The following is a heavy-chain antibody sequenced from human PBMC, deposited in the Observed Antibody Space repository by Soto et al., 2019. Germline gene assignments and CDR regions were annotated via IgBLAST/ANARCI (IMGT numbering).Heavy chain of an antibody. J-gene: IGHJ3*02. D-gene: IGHD1-26*01. CDR1: GFTFSSYA. V-gene: IGHV3-30-3*01. CDR3: ARCGKWELLPNHDAFDI. CDR2: ISYDGSNK. Sequence: GGSLRLSCAASGFTFSSYAMHWFRQAPGKGLEWVAVISYDGSNKYYADSVKGRFTISRDNSKNTLYLQMNSLRAEDTAVYYCARCGKWELLPNHDAFDIWGQGTMVTVS.